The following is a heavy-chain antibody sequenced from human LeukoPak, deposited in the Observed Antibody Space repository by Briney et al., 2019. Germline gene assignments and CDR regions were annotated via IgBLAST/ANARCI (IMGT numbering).Heavy chain of an antibody. D-gene: IGHD3-22*01. CDR3: AKDADSSGYYLGAFDI. CDR2: ITGSGGMT. J-gene: IGHJ3*02. Sequence: QPGGSLRLSCAASRFTFSSYAMSWVRQAPGKGLEWVSAITGSGGMTYYADSVKGRFTISRDNSRITLYLQMNSLRAGDTAIYYCAKDADSSGYYLGAFDIWGQGTMVTVSS. V-gene: IGHV3-23*01. CDR1: RFTFSSYA.